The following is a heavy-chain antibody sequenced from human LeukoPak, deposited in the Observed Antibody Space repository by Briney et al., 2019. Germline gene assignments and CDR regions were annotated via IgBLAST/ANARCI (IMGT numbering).Heavy chain of an antibody. CDR3: ASAQVAATRRYFDY. J-gene: IGHJ4*02. V-gene: IGHV4-59*08. CDR2: VYYSGST. D-gene: IGHD2-15*01. CDR1: GGSINSYY. Sequence: SETLSLTCTVSGGSINSYYWSWIRQPPGKGLEWIGYVYYSGSTNYNPSLKSRVTISVDTSKNQFSLKLSSVTAADTVVYYCASAQVAATRRYFDYWGQGTLVTVSS.